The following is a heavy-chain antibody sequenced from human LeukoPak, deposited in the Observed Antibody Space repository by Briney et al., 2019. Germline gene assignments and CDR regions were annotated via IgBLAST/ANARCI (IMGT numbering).Heavy chain of an antibody. D-gene: IGHD6-13*01. CDR1: GFTLHRST. CDR3: VRRGEQQFDAAFDI. CDR2: SKSNANDSAT. V-gene: IGHV3-73*01. J-gene: IGHJ3*02. Sequence: GGSLTLSCSASGFTLHRSTMHWVRQAAPKERAWVGRSKSNANDSATEYVALVQGRFTIFRDDSRNTAYLQMNRLNTEDTAVYYCVRRGEQQFDAAFDIWGQGTMVAVSS.